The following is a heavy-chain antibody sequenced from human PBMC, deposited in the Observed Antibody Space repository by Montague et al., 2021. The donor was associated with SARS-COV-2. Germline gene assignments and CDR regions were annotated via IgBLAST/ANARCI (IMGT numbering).Heavy chain of an antibody. CDR3: ASPVEGNRGPYGMDV. J-gene: IGHJ6*02. CDR2: IYYSGST. CDR1: SGSISSVSSY. V-gene: IGHV4-39*02. Sequence: SETLSLTCSVSSGSISSVSSYWGWIRQSPGKGLEWIGSIYYSGSTNYNPSLKSRVTISVDTAKSHFSLNLRSVTAADTAVYYCASPVEGNRGPYGMDVWGQGTTVAVSS. D-gene: IGHD2/OR15-2a*01.